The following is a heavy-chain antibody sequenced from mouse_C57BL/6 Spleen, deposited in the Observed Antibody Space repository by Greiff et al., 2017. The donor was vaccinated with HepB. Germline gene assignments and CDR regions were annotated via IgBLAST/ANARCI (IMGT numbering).Heavy chain of an antibody. V-gene: IGHV3-6*01. J-gene: IGHJ3*01. CDR1: GYSITSGYY. D-gene: IGHD1-1*01. Sequence: EVQLQESGPGLVKPSQSLSLTCSVTGYSITSGYYWNWIRQFPGNKLEWMGYISYDGSNNYNPSLKNRISITRDTSKNQFFLKLNSVTTEDTATYYCSSEVYGSSYGFAYWGQGTLVTVSA. CDR2: ISYDGSN. CDR3: SSEVYGSSYGFAY.